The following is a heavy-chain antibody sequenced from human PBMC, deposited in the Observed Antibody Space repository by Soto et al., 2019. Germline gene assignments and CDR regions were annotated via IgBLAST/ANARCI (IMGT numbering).Heavy chain of an antibody. D-gene: IGHD5-12*01. CDR1: GGSISSYY. Sequence: QVQLQESGPGLVKPSETLSLTCTVSGGSISSYYWSWIRQPPGKGLEWIRYIYYSGSTNYNPSLKSRVTISVDTSKNQFSLKLSSVTAADTAVYYCARDRGGYDTRDYYYYYMDVWGKGTTVTVSS. CDR2: IYYSGST. J-gene: IGHJ6*03. CDR3: ARDRGGYDTRDYYYYYMDV. V-gene: IGHV4-59*01.